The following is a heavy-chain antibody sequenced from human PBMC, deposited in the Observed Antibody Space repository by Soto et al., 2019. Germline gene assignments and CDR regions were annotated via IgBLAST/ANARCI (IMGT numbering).Heavy chain of an antibody. V-gene: IGHV3-23*01. CDR2: ISGSGGST. CDR3: AKVLPIDYYDSSGYCRY. CDR1: GFTCSSYA. D-gene: IGHD3-22*01. Sequence: PGESLKISCAASGFTCSSYAMSWVRQAPGKGLEWVSAISGSGGSTYYADSVKGRFTISRDNSKNTLYLQMNSLRAEDTAVYYCAKVLPIDYYDSSGYCRYWGQGTLVTVSS. J-gene: IGHJ4*02.